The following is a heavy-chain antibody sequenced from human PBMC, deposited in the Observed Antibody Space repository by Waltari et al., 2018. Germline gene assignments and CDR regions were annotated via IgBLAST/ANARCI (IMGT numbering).Heavy chain of an antibody. V-gene: IGHV4-4*07. Sequence: QVQLQEPGPGVLKPSEPLSLTCAVSGGSVSNFYWSWIRRPAGKGLEWIGRFHISGSTSYNPTLASRVTLSLDTSKNQFSLRLKSVTAADTATYYCAAEPYSYGYFNYWGQGTLVTVSS. D-gene: IGHD5-18*01. CDR2: FHISGST. CDR1: GGSVSNFY. J-gene: IGHJ4*02. CDR3: AAEPYSYGYFNY.